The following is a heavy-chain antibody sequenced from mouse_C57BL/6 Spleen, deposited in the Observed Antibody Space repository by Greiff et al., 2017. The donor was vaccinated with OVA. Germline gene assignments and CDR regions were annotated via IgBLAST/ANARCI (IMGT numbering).Heavy chain of an antibody. CDR1: GYSITSGYY. D-gene: IGHD1-1*01. V-gene: IGHV3-6*01. CDR3: ARIVLITTGFDY. CDR2: ISYDGSN. Sequence: EVQLQQSGPGLVKPSQSLSLTCSVTGYSITSGYYWNWIRQFPGNKLEWMGYISYDGSNNYNPSLKNRISITRDTSKNQFFLKLNSVTTEDTATYYCARIVLITTGFDYWGQGTTLTVSS. J-gene: IGHJ2*01.